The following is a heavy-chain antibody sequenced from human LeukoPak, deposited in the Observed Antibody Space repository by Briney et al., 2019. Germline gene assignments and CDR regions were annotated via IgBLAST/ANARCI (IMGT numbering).Heavy chain of an antibody. CDR1: GYTFIVYG. CDR3: ARAHPNGYYYDSGNWFDP. V-gene: IGHV1-18*01. Sequence: RASVKVSCKTSGYTFIVYGISWVRQAPGQGLEWMGWISAYNGNTNYAQKLQGRVTMTTDTSTSTAYMELRSLRSDDTAVYYCARAHPNGYYYDSGNWFDPWGQGTLVTVSS. D-gene: IGHD3-22*01. CDR2: ISAYNGNT. J-gene: IGHJ5*02.